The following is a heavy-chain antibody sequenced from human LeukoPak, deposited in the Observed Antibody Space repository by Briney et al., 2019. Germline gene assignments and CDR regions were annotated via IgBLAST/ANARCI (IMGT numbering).Heavy chain of an antibody. Sequence: ASVKVSCKASGYTFTGYYMHWVRQAPGQGLEWMGWINTNSGGTNYAQKFQGRVTMTRDTSISTAYMELSRLRSDDTAVYYCARGAYSSSSGYYYYYMDVWGKGTTVTVSS. CDR1: GYTFTGYY. J-gene: IGHJ6*03. D-gene: IGHD6-6*01. V-gene: IGHV1-2*02. CDR3: ARGAYSSSSGYYYYYMDV. CDR2: INTNSGGT.